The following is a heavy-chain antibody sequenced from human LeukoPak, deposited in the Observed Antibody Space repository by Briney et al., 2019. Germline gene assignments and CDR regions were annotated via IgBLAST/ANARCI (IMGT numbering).Heavy chain of an antibody. V-gene: IGHV4-59*01. CDR2: IYYSGST. J-gene: IGHJ4*02. CDR3: AREVVVVPAASYYFDY. CDR1: GGSISSYY. Sequence: SETLSLTCTVSGGSISSYYWSWIRQPPGKGLEWIGYIYYSGSTNYNPSLKSRVTISVDTSKNQFSLKLSSVTAADTAVYYCAREVVVVPAASYYFDYWGQGTLSPSPQ. D-gene: IGHD2-2*01.